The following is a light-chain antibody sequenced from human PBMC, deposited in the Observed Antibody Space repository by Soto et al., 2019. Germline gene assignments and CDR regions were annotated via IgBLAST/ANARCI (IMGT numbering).Light chain of an antibody. CDR2: SVS. CDR1: SSDIGAYAS. Sequence: QSALTPPASVSGSPGQSITIYCTGISSDIGAYASVSRYQQHPDKAPKLIIYSVSHRSSGVSDRFSGSKSGNKASLTISGLHSEDEADYYCSSTTSSATYVFVTGTKVTVL. J-gene: IGLJ1*01. V-gene: IGLV2-14*03. CDR3: SSTTSSATYV.